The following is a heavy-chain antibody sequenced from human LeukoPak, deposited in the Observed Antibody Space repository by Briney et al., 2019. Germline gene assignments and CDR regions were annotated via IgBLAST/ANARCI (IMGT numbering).Heavy chain of an antibody. J-gene: IGHJ6*03. CDR3: AKTPGYCSSTSCYRVYYMDV. D-gene: IGHD2-2*01. CDR1: GFTFSSYG. V-gene: IGHV3-30*02. Sequence: GGSLRLSCAASGFTFSSYGMHWVRQAPGKGLEWVAFIRYDGSNKYYADSVKGRFTISRDNSKNTLYLQMNSLRAEDTAVYYCAKTPGYCSSTSCYRVYYMDVWGKGTTVTVSS. CDR2: IRYDGSNK.